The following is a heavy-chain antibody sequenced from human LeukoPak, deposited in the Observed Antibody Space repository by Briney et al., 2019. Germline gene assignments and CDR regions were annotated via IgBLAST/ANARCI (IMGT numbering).Heavy chain of an antibody. D-gene: IGHD4-17*01. V-gene: IGHV3-21*01. CDR2: ISSSSSYI. CDR1: GFTFSSYS. J-gene: IGHJ5*02. Sequence: GGSLRLSCAASGFTFSSYSMNWVRQAPGKGLEWVSSISSSSSYIYYADSVKGRFTISRDNAKNSLYLQTNSLRAEDTAVYYCARDGSPLTTVTRGWFDPWGQGTLVTVSS. CDR3: ARDGSPLTTVTRGWFDP.